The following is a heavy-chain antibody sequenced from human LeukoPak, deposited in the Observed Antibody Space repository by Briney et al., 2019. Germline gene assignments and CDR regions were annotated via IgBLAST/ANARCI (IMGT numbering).Heavy chain of an antibody. CDR1: GFTFSSYW. V-gene: IGHV3-7*01. Sequence: GGSLRLSCAASGFTFSSYWMSWVRQAPGKGLEWVANIKQDGSEKYYADSVKGRFTISRDNSKNTLYLQMNSLRAEDTAVYYCAKGNGYSSGWGTDWFDPWGQGTLVTVSS. J-gene: IGHJ5*02. D-gene: IGHD6-19*01. CDR3: AKGNGYSSGWGTDWFDP. CDR2: IKQDGSEK.